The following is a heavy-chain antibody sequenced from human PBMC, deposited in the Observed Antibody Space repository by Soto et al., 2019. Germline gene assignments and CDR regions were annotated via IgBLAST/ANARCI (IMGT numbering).Heavy chain of an antibody. D-gene: IGHD5-18*01. CDR2: ISYSGTT. CDR1: GDSISSNNNY. CDR3: DTGRGYSYALDP. Sequence: SETLSLTCTVSGDSISSNNNYWSWIRQPPGEGLEWIGFISYSGTTSYSPSLKSRVAISLDTSKNQFSLSLSSVTAADTAVYYCDTGRGYSYALDPWGQGTLVTAPQ. V-gene: IGHV4-30-4*01. J-gene: IGHJ5*02.